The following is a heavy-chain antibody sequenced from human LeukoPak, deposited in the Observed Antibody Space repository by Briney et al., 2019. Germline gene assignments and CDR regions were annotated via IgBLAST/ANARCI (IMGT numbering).Heavy chain of an antibody. Sequence: SVKVSCKASGGTFSSYAISWVRQAPGQGLEWMGGIIPIFGTANYAQKFQGRVTITTDESTSTAYMELSSLRSEDTAVYYCARESVITIFGVVIFRPLFDYWGQGPLVTVSS. V-gene: IGHV1-69*05. CDR2: IIPIFGTA. CDR3: ARESVITIFGVVIFRPLFDY. CDR1: GGTFSSYA. D-gene: IGHD3-3*01. J-gene: IGHJ4*02.